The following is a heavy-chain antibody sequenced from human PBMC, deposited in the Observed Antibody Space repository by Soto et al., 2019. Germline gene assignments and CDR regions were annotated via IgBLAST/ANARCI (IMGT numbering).Heavy chain of an antibody. Sequence: GESLKISCKASGYNFPNYWIGWVRQMPGKGLEWMGIIYPGDSDIKYSPSFQGQVTISADKSINTASLQWSSLKASDTAMYFCARAGDGYNPADYWGQGTLVTVSS. CDR3: ARAGDGYNPADY. J-gene: IGHJ4*02. D-gene: IGHD5-12*01. CDR2: IYPGDSDI. V-gene: IGHV5-51*01. CDR1: GYNFPNYW.